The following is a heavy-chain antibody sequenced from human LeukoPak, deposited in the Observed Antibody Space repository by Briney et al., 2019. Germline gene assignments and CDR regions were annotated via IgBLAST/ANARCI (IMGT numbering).Heavy chain of an antibody. Sequence: GGSLRLSCAPSGFTFSSHAMSWVRQAPGKGLEWVSGISGTSGYTYYADSVKGRFTISRDNSKNTLYLQMNSLRAEDTAVYYCARPISGWSNFDSWGQGTLVTVSS. D-gene: IGHD6-19*01. V-gene: IGHV3-23*01. J-gene: IGHJ4*02. CDR1: GFTFSSHA. CDR2: ISGTSGYT. CDR3: ARPISGWSNFDS.